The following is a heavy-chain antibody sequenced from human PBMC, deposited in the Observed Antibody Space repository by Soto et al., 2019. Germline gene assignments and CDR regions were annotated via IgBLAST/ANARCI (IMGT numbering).Heavy chain of an antibody. CDR1: GFTFDDYA. CDR3: AKDKTLSGWYAFDY. D-gene: IGHD6-19*01. Sequence: VQLVESGGGLVQPGRSLRVSCAASGFTFDDYAMHWVQQAPGKGLEWVSGISWNSGSIGYADSVKGRFTISRDNAKNSLYLQMNSLRAEDTALYYCAKDKTLSGWYAFDYWGQGTLVTVSS. V-gene: IGHV3-9*01. J-gene: IGHJ4*02. CDR2: ISWNSGSI.